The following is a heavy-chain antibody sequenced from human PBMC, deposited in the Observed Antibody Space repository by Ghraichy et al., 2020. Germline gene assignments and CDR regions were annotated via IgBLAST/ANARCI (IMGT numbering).Heavy chain of an antibody. Sequence: GGSLRLSCAASGFTFSSYAMSWVRQAPGKGLEWVSAISGSGGSTYYADSVKGRFTISRDNSKNTLYLQMNSLRTEDTAVYYCAKIQYGSGSYLWDYWGQGTLVTVSS. J-gene: IGHJ4*02. CDR3: AKIQYGSGSYLWDY. CDR1: GFTFSSYA. V-gene: IGHV3-23*01. CDR2: ISGSGGST. D-gene: IGHD3-10*01.